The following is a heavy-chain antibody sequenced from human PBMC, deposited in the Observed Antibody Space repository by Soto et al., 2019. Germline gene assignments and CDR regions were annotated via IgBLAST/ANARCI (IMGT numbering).Heavy chain of an antibody. CDR3: ARANYDFPINWFDP. CDR2: IIPIFGTA. J-gene: IGHJ5*02. V-gene: IGHV1-69*06. Sequence: SVKISCKASGGTFSNYAISCVLQSPGQGLDWMGGIIPIFGTANYAQKFQGRVTITADKSTSTAYMELSSLRSEDTAVYYCARANYDFPINWFDPWGQGTLVTVSS. CDR1: GGTFSNYA. D-gene: IGHD3-3*01.